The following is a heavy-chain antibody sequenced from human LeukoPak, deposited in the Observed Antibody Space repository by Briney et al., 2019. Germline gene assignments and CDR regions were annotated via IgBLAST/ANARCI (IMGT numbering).Heavy chain of an antibody. V-gene: IGHV4-4*02. D-gene: IGHD3-9*01. CDR3: ARGATYYDILTARRVDAFDI. CDR2: IYHSGST. J-gene: IGHJ3*02. CDR1: GGPISSSNW. Sequence: PSGTLSLTCAVSGGPISSSNWWSWLRHPPGKGLEWIGEIYHSGSTNYNPSLKSRVTISVDTSKNQFSLKLSSVTAADTAVYYCARGATYYDILTARRVDAFDIWRQGTMVTVSS.